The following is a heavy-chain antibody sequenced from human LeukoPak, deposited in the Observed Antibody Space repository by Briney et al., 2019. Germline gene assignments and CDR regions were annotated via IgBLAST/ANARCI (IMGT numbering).Heavy chain of an antibody. CDR2: IIPILGIA. D-gene: IGHD3-22*01. Sequence: GASVKVSCKASRDTFINYYLHWVRQAPGQGLEWMGRIIPILGIANYAQKFQGRVTITADKSTSTAYMELSSLRSEDTAVYYCARQVVITTFQFDYWGQGTLVTVSS. V-gene: IGHV1-69*02. J-gene: IGHJ4*02. CDR1: RDTFINYY. CDR3: ARQVVITTFQFDY.